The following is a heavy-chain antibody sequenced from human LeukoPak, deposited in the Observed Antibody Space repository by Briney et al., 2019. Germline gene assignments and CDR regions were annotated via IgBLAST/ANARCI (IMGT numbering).Heavy chain of an antibody. D-gene: IGHD2-2*01. CDR2: FDPEDGET. Sequence: ASVKVSCKVSGYTLTELSMHWVRQAPGKGLEWMGGFDPEDGETIYAQKFQGRVTLTADESTSTVYMELSSLRSEDTAVYYCASREPHQVGYCSSSNCYVSDYWGQGTLVTVPS. J-gene: IGHJ4*02. CDR1: GYTLTELS. V-gene: IGHV1-24*01. CDR3: ASREPHQVGYCSSSNCYVSDY.